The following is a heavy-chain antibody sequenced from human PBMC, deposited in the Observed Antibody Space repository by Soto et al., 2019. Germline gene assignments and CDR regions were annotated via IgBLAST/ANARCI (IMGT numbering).Heavy chain of an antibody. V-gene: IGHV3-30*18. CDR3: AKDYDFWSGPFDY. CDR2: LSYDGSNK. Sequence: PGGSLRLSCAASGFTLSSYGMHWVHQAPGKGLEWVAVLSYDGSNKYYADPVKGRFTISRDNSKNTLYLQMNSLRAEDTAVYYCAKDYDFWSGPFDYWGQGTLVTAPQ. CDR1: GFTLSSYG. J-gene: IGHJ4*02. D-gene: IGHD3-3*01.